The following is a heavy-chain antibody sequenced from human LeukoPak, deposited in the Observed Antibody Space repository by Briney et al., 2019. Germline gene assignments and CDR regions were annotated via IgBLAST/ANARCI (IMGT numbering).Heavy chain of an antibody. D-gene: IGHD6-13*01. CDR3: ARVLGQLS. Sequence: GGSLRLSCAASGFTFSSYAMNWVRQAPGKGLEWVAVISYDGSNKYYADSVKGRFTISRDNSKNTLYLQMNSLRAEDTAVYYCARVLGQLSWGQGTLVTVSS. CDR1: GFTFSSYA. J-gene: IGHJ5*02. V-gene: IGHV3-30-3*01. CDR2: ISYDGSNK.